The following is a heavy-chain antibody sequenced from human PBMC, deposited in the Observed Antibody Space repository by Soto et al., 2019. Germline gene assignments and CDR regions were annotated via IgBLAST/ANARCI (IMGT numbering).Heavy chain of an antibody. CDR1: GGSISSSIYY. CDR3: ARHPIYCSGGSCYSPGRYFDY. J-gene: IGHJ4*02. Sequence: SETLSLTCTVSGGSISSSIYYWGWIRQPPGKGLEWIGSIYYSGSTYYNPSLKSRVTISVDTSKNQFSLKLSSVTAADTAVYYCARHPIYCSGGSCYSPGRYFDYWGQGTLVTVSS. CDR2: IYYSGST. D-gene: IGHD2-15*01. V-gene: IGHV4-39*01.